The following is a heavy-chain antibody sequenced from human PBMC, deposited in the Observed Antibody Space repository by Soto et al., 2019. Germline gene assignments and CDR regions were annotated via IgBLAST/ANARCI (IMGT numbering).Heavy chain of an antibody. D-gene: IGHD6-13*01. CDR1: GFTFSSYG. CDR3: AKGYSSSWYVSYFDL. J-gene: IGHJ2*01. CDR2: ISYDGSNK. Sequence: QVQLVESGGGVVQPGRYLRLSCAASGFTFSSYGMHWVRQAPGKGLEWVAVISYDGSNKYYADSVKGRFTISRDNSKNTLYLQMNSLRAEDTAVYYCAKGYSSSWYVSYFDLWGRGTLVTVSS. V-gene: IGHV3-30*18.